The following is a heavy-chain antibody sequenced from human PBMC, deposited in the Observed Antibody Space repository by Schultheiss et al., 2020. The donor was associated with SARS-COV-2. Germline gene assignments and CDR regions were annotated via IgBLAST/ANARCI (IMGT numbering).Heavy chain of an antibody. Sequence: SETLSLTCTVSGGSMTSYYWSWIRQPAGKGLEWIGRIYTSGSTNYNPSLKSRVTMSVDTSKNQFSLKLSSVTAADTAVYYCASSPLLLRTRWFDPWGQGTLVTVSS. CDR2: IYTSGST. CDR1: GGSMTSYY. J-gene: IGHJ5*02. V-gene: IGHV4-4*07. CDR3: ASSPLLLRTRWFDP. D-gene: IGHD2-15*01.